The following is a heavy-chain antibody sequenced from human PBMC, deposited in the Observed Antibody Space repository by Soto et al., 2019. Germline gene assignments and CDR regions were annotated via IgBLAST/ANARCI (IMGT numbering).Heavy chain of an antibody. J-gene: IGHJ4*02. V-gene: IGHV1-2*02. D-gene: IGHD3-10*01. CDR1: GYPFTTYY. Sequence: HVQLVQSGTEVKKPGASVRVSCMVSGYPFTTYYIHWVRQAPGQGLEWMGWIDPRSGGTVYEQKFQGRVTMTRETSIRTVYMDLSGLTSDYTALYYGAIYDYWILPYWGQGSLVTVSS. CDR2: IDPRSGGT. CDR3: AIYDYWILPY.